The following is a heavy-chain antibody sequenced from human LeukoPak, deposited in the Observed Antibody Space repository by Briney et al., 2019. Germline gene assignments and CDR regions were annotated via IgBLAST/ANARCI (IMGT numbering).Heavy chain of an antibody. CDR1: GFTFSSYA. J-gene: IGHJ4*02. D-gene: IGHD3-22*01. Sequence: PGGSLRLSCAASGFTFSSYAMHWVRQAPGKGLEWVAVISYDGSNKYYADSVKGRFTISRDNSKNTLYLQMNSLRAEDTAVYYCAKDWYYYDSSGYYGTLDYWGQGTLVTVSS. CDR2: ISYDGSNK. V-gene: IGHV3-30*04. CDR3: AKDWYYYDSSGYYGTLDY.